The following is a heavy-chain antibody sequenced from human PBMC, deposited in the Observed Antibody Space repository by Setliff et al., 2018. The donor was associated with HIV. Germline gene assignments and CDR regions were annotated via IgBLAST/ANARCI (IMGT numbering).Heavy chain of an antibody. J-gene: IGHJ3*02. CDR3: ARFYYHYDSTNDAFDI. CDR2: IHTRGST. CDR1: GGSISSGSHY. Sequence: SETLSLTCTVSGGSISSGSHYWSWIRQPAGKGLEWIGRIHTRGSTDYNPSLRSRVTISVDTSKNQFSLKLSSVTAADTAVYYCARFYYHYDSTNDAFDIWGQGTMVTVSS. V-gene: IGHV4-61*02. D-gene: IGHD3-22*01.